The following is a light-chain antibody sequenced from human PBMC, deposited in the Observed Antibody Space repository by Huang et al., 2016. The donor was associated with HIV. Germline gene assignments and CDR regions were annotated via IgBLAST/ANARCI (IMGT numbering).Light chain of an antibody. CDR2: AAS. J-gene: IGKJ1*01. CDR1: QGISNS. Sequence: DIQMTQSPSSLSASVGDRVAITCRASQGISNSLAWYQQKPGKAPKLLLYAASKLEGGVPSRFSGGGSGAVYTLAVSRLQPEDVAVYHCQQYHGVPWTFGQGTKVDVK. CDR3: QQYHGVPWT. V-gene: IGKV1-NL1*01.